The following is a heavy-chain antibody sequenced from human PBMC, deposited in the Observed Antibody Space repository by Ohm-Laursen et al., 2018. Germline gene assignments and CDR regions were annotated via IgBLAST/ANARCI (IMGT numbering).Heavy chain of an antibody. Sequence: SLRLSCAASGFTFSNVWMTWVRQAPGKGLEWVANIKQDGSEKYYADSVKGRFTISRDNSKNTLYLQMNSLRAEDTAVYYCAKDRRYIAAAGGGFDIWGQGTMVTVSS. CDR1: GFTFSNVW. D-gene: IGHD6-13*01. CDR2: IKQDGSEK. V-gene: IGHV3-7*01. J-gene: IGHJ3*02. CDR3: AKDRRYIAAAGGGFDI.